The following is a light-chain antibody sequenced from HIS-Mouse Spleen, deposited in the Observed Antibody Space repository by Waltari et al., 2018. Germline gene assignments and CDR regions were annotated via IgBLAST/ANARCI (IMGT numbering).Light chain of an antibody. J-gene: IGKJ4*01. CDR2: DGS. CDR3: QQFNSYPALT. Sequence: AIQLTQSPPSLSASVEHRVTITCRASQGISSALAWYQQKPGKAPKLLIYDGSSLERGVPSRFSGSGSGTDFTLTISSLQPEDFATYYCQQFNSYPALTFGGGTKVEIK. CDR1: QGISSA. V-gene: IGKV1-13*02.